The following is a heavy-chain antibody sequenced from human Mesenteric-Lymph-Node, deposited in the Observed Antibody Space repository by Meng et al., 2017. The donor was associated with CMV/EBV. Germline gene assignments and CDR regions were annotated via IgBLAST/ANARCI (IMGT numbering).Heavy chain of an antibody. V-gene: IGHV3-64*02. CDR1: GFSFSSHT. D-gene: IGHD3-22*01. Sequence: GESLKISCAASGFSFSSHTIHWVRQAPGKGLEYVSGLSSNGDITYYAASVKGRFTISRDNSKNTLYLQMGSLRPEDMAVYYCTRDKGIDSSGYYFFGHWGQGTLVTVSS. J-gene: IGHJ4*02. CDR2: LSSNGDIT. CDR3: TRDKGIDSSGYYFFGH.